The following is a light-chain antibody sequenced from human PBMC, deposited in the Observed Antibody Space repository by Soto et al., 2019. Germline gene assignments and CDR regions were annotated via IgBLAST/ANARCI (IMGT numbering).Light chain of an antibody. V-gene: IGKV3-15*01. CDR2: GAS. CDR1: QSVSSK. Sequence: QXPATLSVSPGERATLSCRASQSVSSKLAWYQQKPGQAPRLLIYGASTRATGIPARFSGSGSGTEFTLTISSLQSEDFSVYYCQQYNNCPLTFGGRTKVDIK. CDR3: QQYNNCPLT. J-gene: IGKJ4*01.